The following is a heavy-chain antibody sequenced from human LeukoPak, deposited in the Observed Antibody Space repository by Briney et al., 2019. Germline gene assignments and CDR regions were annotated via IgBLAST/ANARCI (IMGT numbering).Heavy chain of an antibody. J-gene: IGHJ2*01. CDR3: ATDIVVVPGLTDWYFDL. D-gene: IGHD2-2*01. V-gene: IGHV3-7*03. Sequence: GGSLRLSCAASGFTFSSYWMSWVRQAPGKGLEWVANIKQDGSEKYYVDSVKGRFTISRDNAKNSLYLQMNSLRAEDTAVYYCATDIVVVPGLTDWYFDLWGRGTLATVSS. CDR1: GFTFSSYW. CDR2: IKQDGSEK.